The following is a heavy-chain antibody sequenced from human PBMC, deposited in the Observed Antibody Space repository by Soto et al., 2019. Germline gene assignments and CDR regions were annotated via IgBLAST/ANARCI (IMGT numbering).Heavy chain of an antibody. CDR3: AREGGWSSTSCPFDY. J-gene: IGHJ4*02. D-gene: IGHD2-2*01. CDR1: GGSISSGDYY. Sequence: PSETLSLTCTVSGGSISSGDYYWSWIRQPPGKGLEWIGYIYYSGSTYYNPSLKSRVTISVDTSKNQFSLKLSSVTAADTAVYYCAREGGWSSTSCPFDYWGQGTLVTVSS. V-gene: IGHV4-30-4*01. CDR2: IYYSGST.